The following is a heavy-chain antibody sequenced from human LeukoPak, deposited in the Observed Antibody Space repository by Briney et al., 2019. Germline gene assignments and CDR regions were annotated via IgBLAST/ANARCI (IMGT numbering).Heavy chain of an antibody. CDR3: ARDWNRYAY. V-gene: IGHV1-2*02. Sequence: ASVKVSCKVSGYTLTELSMHWVRQAPGKGLEWMGWIDPNSGGTNYAQKFQGRVTMTRDTSTSTAYMELSRLRSDDTAVYYCARDWNRYAYWGQGTLVTVSS. CDR2: IDPNSGGT. D-gene: IGHD1-1*01. J-gene: IGHJ4*02. CDR1: GYTLTELS.